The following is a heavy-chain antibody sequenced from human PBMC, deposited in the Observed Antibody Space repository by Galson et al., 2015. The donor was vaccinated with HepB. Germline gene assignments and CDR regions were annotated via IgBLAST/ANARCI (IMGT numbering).Heavy chain of an antibody. CDR2: IYHSGST. D-gene: IGHD3-22*01. CDR1: GYSISSGYY. CDR3: AREEYYYDSSGYYFVYFDY. J-gene: IGHJ4*02. Sequence: ETLSLTCAVSGYSISSGYYWGWIRQPPGKGLEWIGSIYHSGSTYYNPSLKSRVTISVDTSKNQFSLKLSSVTAADTAVYYCAREEYYYDSSGYYFVYFDYWGQGTLVTVSS. V-gene: IGHV4-38-2*02.